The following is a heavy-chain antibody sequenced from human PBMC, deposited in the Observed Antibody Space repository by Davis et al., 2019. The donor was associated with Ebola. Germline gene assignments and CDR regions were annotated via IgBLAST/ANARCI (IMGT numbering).Heavy chain of an antibody. D-gene: IGHD6-19*01. CDR3: ARELIAVAGVDY. CDR2: ISSSSSYI. Sequence: GESLKISCAASGFTFSSYEMNWVRQAPGKGLEWVSSISSSSSYIYYADSVKGRFTISRDNAKNSLYLQMNSLRAEDTAVYYCARELIAVAGVDYWGQGTLVTVSS. J-gene: IGHJ4*02. CDR1: GFTFSSYE. V-gene: IGHV3-21*01.